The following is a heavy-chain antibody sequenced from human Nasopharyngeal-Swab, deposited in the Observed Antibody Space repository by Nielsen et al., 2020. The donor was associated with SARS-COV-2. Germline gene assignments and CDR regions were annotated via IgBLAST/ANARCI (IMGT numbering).Heavy chain of an antibody. D-gene: IGHD6-13*01. J-gene: IGHJ6*02. CDR3: ARASSWAYYYYGMDV. V-gene: IGHV4-34*01. CDR1: GGSFSGYY. Sequence: SETLSLTCAVYGGSFSGYYWSWIRQPPGKGLECIGEINHSGSTNYNPSLKSRVTISVDTSKNQFSLKLRSVTAADTAVYYCARASSWAYYYYGMDVWGQGTTVTVSS. CDR2: INHSGST.